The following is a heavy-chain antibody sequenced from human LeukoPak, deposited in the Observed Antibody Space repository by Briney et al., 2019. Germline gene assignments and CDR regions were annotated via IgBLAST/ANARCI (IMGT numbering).Heavy chain of an antibody. D-gene: IGHD1-26*01. J-gene: IGHJ3*02. CDR1: GGSISSYY. Sequence: SETLSLTCTVSGGSISSYYWSWIRQPPGKGLEWIGYIYYSGSTNYNSSLKSRVTILVDTSKNQFSLKLSSVTAADTAVYYCAREPGAADAFDIWGQGTMVTVSS. V-gene: IGHV4-59*01. CDR2: IYYSGST. CDR3: AREPGAADAFDI.